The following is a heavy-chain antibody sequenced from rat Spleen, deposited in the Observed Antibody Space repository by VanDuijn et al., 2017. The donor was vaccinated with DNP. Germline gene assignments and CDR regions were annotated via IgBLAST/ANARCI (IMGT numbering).Heavy chain of an antibody. V-gene: IGHV2S12*01. CDR3: TREEPRILSYFSSLFDY. J-gene: IGHJ2*01. D-gene: IGHD1-2*01. CDR1: GFSLTSYG. CDR2: ISSGGSS. Sequence: QVQLQESGPGLVQPSQTLSLTCTVSGFSLTSYGVSWVRQPPGKGLEWIAAISSGGSSYFNSALKSRLSIRRDTSKSQVFLEMSSLQTEDTAIYFCTREEPRILSYFSSLFDYWGQGVMVTVSS.